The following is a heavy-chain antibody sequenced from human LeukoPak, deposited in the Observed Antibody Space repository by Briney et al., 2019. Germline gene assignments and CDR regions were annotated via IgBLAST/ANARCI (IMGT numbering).Heavy chain of an antibody. J-gene: IGHJ4*02. Sequence: PGGSLRLSCAASGFTFSIYTIYWVRQAPGKGLECVSYISSSGTAMDYADSVKGRFTISRDNAKNPLYLQMNNLRAEDTAVYYCARLTYSTSPTPFDYWGQGTLVTVSS. CDR1: GFTFSIYT. CDR3: ARLTYSTSPTPFDY. CDR2: ISSSGTAM. D-gene: IGHD6-6*01. V-gene: IGHV3-48*01.